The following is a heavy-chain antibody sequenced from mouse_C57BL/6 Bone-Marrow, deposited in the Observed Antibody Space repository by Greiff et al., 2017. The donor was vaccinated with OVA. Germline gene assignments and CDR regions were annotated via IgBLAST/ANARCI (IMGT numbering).Heavy chain of an antibody. CDR2: IYPGGGYT. CDR1: GYTFTNYW. J-gene: IGHJ1*03. Sequence: QVHVKQSGAELVRPGTSVKMSCKASGYTFTNYWIGWAKQRPGHGLEWIGDIYPGGGYTNYNEKFKGKATLTADKSSSTAYMQFSSLTSEDSAIYYCARRIYDGTLGYFDVWGTGTTVTVSS. V-gene: IGHV1-63*01. CDR3: ARRIYDGTLGYFDV. D-gene: IGHD2-3*01.